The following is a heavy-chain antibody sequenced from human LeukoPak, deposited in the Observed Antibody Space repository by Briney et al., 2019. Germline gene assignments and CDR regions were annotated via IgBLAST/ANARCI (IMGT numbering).Heavy chain of an antibody. CDR2: MNPNSGNT. J-gene: IGHJ3*02. CDR1: GYTFTSYD. CDR3: ARALMKYYDILTGPAFDI. D-gene: IGHD3-9*01. Sequence: ASVKVSCKASGYTFTSYDINWVRQATGQGLEWMGWMNPNSGNTGYAQKFQGRVTMTRNTSISTAYMELSSLRSEDTAVYYCARALMKYYDILTGPAFDIWGQGTMVTVSS. V-gene: IGHV1-8*01.